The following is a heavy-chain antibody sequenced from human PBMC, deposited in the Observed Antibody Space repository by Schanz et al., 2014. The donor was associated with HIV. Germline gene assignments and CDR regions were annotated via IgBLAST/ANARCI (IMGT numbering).Heavy chain of an antibody. D-gene: IGHD2-15*01. CDR3: ARGRSGYCSGGSCPYGRYYFDY. Sequence: QVQLVQSGAEVKKPGASVTVSCKASGYTFTNYGINWVRQAPGQGLEWMGWISGYIGNTNYAQNLQGRVTMTADTFTSTAYMELRSLTSDDPAVYYCARGRSGYCSGGSCPYGRYYFDYWGQGTLVTVSS. V-gene: IGHV1-18*01. J-gene: IGHJ4*02. CDR1: GYTFTNYG. CDR2: ISGYIGNT.